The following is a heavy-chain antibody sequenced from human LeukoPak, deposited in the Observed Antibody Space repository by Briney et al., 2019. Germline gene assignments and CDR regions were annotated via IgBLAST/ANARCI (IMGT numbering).Heavy chain of an antibody. Sequence: GASVKVSCKASGYTFTGYYMHWVRQAPGQGLEWMGWINPNSGGTNYAQKFQGRVTMTRDTSISTAYMELSRLRSDDTAVYYCARGGALTYYYDSSVYYYGEPLDYWGQGTLVTVSS. CDR1: GYTFTGYY. D-gene: IGHD3-22*01. V-gene: IGHV1-2*02. J-gene: IGHJ4*02. CDR2: INPNSGGT. CDR3: ARGGALTYYYDSSVYYYGEPLDY.